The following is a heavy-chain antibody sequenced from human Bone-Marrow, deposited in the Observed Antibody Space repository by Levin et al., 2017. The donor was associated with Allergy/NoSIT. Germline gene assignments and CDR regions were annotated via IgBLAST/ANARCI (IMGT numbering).Heavy chain of an antibody. D-gene: IGHD2-15*01. Sequence: GGSLRLSCAVSGFSLSDHYMSWIRQAPGKGLEWVSYISGRSDYTNYADSVKGRFTISRDNAENSMSLQMNSLRAEDTAMYYCARTVGAGECSGGSCSNWFDPWGQGTRVTVSS. J-gene: IGHJ5*02. CDR1: GFSLSDHY. CDR2: ISGRSDYT. CDR3: ARTVGAGECSGGSCSNWFDP. V-gene: IGHV3-11*03.